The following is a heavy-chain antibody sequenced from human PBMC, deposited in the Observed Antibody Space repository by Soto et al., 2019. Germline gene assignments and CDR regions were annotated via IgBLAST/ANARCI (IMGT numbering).Heavy chain of an antibody. J-gene: IGHJ4*02. CDR2: VLSKADGGET. Sequence: GGSLRLSCAASGFPFTNAWMSWVRQVPGKGLEWIARVLSKADGGETDYAAPVKDRFTISRDDSRNTLHLQMNSLRTEDTAVYYCTTYDYIWGSDRYRWGYWGQGAPVTVPP. V-gene: IGHV3-15*01. D-gene: IGHD3-16*02. CDR1: GFPFTNAW. CDR3: TTYDYIWGSDRYRWGY.